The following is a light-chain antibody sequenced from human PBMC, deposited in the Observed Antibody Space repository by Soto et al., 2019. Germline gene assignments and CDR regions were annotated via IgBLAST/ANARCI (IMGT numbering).Light chain of an antibody. V-gene: IGKV1-5*03. Sequence: DIQMTQSPSTLSASVGDRVTITCRASQSISSWLAWYQQKPGKAPNLLISKASTLESGVPSRFSGSGSGTEFTLTISSLQPDDFATYCCQQYNSYSHFTFGPGTKVDIK. CDR3: QQYNSYSHFT. CDR2: KAS. CDR1: QSISSW. J-gene: IGKJ3*01.